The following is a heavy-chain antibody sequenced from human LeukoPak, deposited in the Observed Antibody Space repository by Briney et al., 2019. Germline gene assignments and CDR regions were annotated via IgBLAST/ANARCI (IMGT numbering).Heavy chain of an antibody. D-gene: IGHD3-22*01. CDR1: GFTFSSYG. CDR2: IRYDGSNK. V-gene: IGHV3-30*02. J-gene: IGHJ3*02. Sequence: GGSLRLSCAASGFTFSSYGMHWVRQAPGKRREWVAFIRYDGSNKYYADSVKGRFTISRDNSKNTLYLQMNSLRAEDTAVYYCANGWSITMIVVALEDAFDIWGQGTMVTVSS. CDR3: ANGWSITMIVVALEDAFDI.